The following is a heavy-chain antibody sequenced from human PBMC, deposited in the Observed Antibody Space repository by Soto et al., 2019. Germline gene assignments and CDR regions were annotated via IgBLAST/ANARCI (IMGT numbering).Heavy chain of an antibody. Sequence: QITLKESGPTLVKPTQTLTLTYTFSGISLSTHTVGVAWIRQPPGKALEWLAVIYLDEDKRYSRSLKGRLTITNDTSKNPVVLTLANMDPVDTATYCCAHILPFDYRVYNFELRGRGLLVTVSS. CDR3: AHILPFDYRVYNFEL. CDR1: GISLSTHTVG. J-gene: IGHJ4*02. V-gene: IGHV2-5*02. CDR2: IYLDEDK. D-gene: IGHD1-1*01.